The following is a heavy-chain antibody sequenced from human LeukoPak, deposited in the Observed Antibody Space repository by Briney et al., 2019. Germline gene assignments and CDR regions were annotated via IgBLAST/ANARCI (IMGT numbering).Heavy chain of an antibody. CDR3: ARDFAVSNGPGGY. CDR2: INAGNGNT. J-gene: IGHJ4*02. D-gene: IGHD1-14*01. CDR1: GYTFTSYA. V-gene: IGHV1-3*01. Sequence: ASVKVSCKASGYTFTSYAMHWVRQAPGQRLEWMGWINAGNGNTKYSQKFQGRVTITRDTSASTAYMELSSLRSEDTAVYYCARDFAVSNGPGGYWGQGTLVTVSS.